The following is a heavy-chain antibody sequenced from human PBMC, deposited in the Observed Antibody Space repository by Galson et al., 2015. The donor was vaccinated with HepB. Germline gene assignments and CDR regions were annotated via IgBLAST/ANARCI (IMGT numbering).Heavy chain of an antibody. Sequence: SVKVSCKASGYTFTNYYMHWVRQAPGQGLEWMGIINPDGGSTSYAQKFQGRVTMSRDTSTNTVYMDLGSLRSEDTAVYYCARDREEYSRSPRRDYYYYMDVWGKGTTVTVSS. CDR1: GYTFTNYY. CDR3: ARDREEYSRSPRRDYYYYMDV. D-gene: IGHD6-6*01. J-gene: IGHJ6*03. CDR2: INPDGGST. V-gene: IGHV1-46*01.